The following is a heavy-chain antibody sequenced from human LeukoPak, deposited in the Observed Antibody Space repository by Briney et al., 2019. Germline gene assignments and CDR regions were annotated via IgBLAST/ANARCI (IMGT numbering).Heavy chain of an antibody. CDR3: ARDRSKVWFGELLYPLDY. V-gene: IGHV3-48*01. J-gene: IGHJ4*02. Sequence: GGSLRLSCAASGFTFSSFSMNWVRQAPGKGLEWVSYISSGSSTIYYADSVKGRFTISRDNAKNSLYLQMNSLRAEDTAVYYCARDRSKVWFGELLYPLDYWGQGTLVTVSS. CDR1: GFTFSSFS. CDR2: ISSGSSTI. D-gene: IGHD3-10*01.